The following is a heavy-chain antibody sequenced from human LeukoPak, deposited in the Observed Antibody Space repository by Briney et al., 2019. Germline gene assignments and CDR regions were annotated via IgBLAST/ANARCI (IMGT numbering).Heavy chain of an antibody. V-gene: IGHV1-2*04. Sequence: ASVKVSCKASGYTLTDYYMHWVRQAPGQGLEWMGRINPNSGGTNYAQKFQGWVTMTWDTSISTAYMELSRLRSDDTAVYYCAREDIVVVPAAPGMDVWGQGTTVTVSS. CDR1: GYTLTDYY. CDR2: INPNSGGT. J-gene: IGHJ6*02. CDR3: AREDIVVVPAAPGMDV. D-gene: IGHD2-2*01.